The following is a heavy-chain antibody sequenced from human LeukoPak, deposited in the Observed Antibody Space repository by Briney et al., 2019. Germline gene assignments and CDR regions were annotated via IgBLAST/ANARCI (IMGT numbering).Heavy chain of an antibody. CDR2: INVSSGGT. J-gene: IGHJ6*03. V-gene: IGHV1-46*01. Sequence: ASVKVSCKASGYTFTNYYMHWVRQAPGQGLEWMGIINVSSGGTIYAQRFQGRVTMTRDTSTSTVYMELSSLRSEDTAVYYCARSHPNYDSSGYNYYYYYMDVWGKGTTVTVSS. CDR1: GYTFTNYY. CDR3: ARSHPNYDSSGYNYYYYYMDV. D-gene: IGHD3-22*01.